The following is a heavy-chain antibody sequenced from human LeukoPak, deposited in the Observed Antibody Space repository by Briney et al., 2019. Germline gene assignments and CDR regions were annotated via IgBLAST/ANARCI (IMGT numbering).Heavy chain of an antibody. Sequence: SGTLSLTCTVSGGSISSFYWSWIRQPPGKGLDWIGAFNYSGGTNYNPSLKSRVSISVDTSKDQFSLKLSSVTAADTAVYYCASDTRYGDYGNYYYYMDVLVKGTTVIIS. CDR2: FNYSGGT. CDR1: GGSISSFY. CDR3: ASDTRYGDYGNYYYYMDV. J-gene: IGHJ6*03. D-gene: IGHD4-17*01. V-gene: IGHV4-59*01.